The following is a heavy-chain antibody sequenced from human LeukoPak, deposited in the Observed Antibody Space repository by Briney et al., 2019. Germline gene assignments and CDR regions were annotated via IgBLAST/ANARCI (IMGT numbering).Heavy chain of an antibody. CDR3: ATDPNYDSFLELDY. CDR2: ISYDGSNK. D-gene: IGHD3-22*01. Sequence: GGSLRLSCAASGFTFSSYAIHWVRQAPGKGLEWVALISYDGSNKYYADSVKGRFTISRDKSKNTLYLQMNSLRAEDTAVYYCATDPNYDSFLELDYWGQGTLVTVSS. V-gene: IGHV3-30*04. J-gene: IGHJ4*02. CDR1: GFTFSSYA.